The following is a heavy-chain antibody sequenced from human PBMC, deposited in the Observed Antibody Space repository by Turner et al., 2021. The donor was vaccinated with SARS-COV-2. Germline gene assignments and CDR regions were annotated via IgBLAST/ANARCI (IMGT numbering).Heavy chain of an antibody. D-gene: IGHD2-15*01. CDR3: ARVLGYCSGGSCAPFDY. Sequence: QVQLQQWGAGLLKPSETLSLTCAVYGGSFSGYFWTWIRQPPGKGLEWIGYIYYSGSTYYNPSLKSRVTISVDTSKNQFSLKLSSVTAADTAVYYCARVLGYCSGGSCAPFDYWGQGTLVTVSS. J-gene: IGHJ4*02. CDR1: GGSFSGYF. CDR2: IYYSGST. V-gene: IGHV4-34*01.